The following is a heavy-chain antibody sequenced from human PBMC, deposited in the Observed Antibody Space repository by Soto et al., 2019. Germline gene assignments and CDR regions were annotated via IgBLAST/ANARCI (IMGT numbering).Heavy chain of an antibody. CDR2: INPNSGNT. D-gene: IGHD4-17*01. CDR3: VRVYGEIDY. V-gene: IGHV1-8*02. CDR1: GYTFTSYG. J-gene: IGHJ4*02. Sequence: ASVKVSCKASGYTFTSYGISWVRQAPGQGLEWMGWINPNSGNTNCAQKFQGRVIMTRSTSISTAYMELSSLRSEDTAVYYCVRVYGEIDYWGQGTLVTVSS.